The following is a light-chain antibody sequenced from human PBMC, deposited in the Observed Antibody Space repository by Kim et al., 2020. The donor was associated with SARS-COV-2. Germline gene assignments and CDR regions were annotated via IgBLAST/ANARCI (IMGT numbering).Light chain of an antibody. CDR2: AAS. CDR3: QKNNRAPCT. J-gene: IGKJ3*01. Sequence: DIQMTQSPSSLSASVGDRVTINCRASQGISNYLAWYQQKPGKVPKVLIYAASTLQSGVPSRFSGSGSGTDFTLTISSLQPEDVATYYCQKNNRAPCTFGPGTKVDIK. CDR1: QGISNY. V-gene: IGKV1-27*01.